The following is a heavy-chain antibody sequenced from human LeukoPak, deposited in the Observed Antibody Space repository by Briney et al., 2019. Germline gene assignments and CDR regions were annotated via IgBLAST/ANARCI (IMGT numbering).Heavy chain of an antibody. V-gene: IGHV4-4*07. CDR2: IYTSGST. CDR3: ARAPMVRGVSDAFDI. CDR1: GGSISSYY. J-gene: IGHJ3*02. Sequence: SETLSLTCTVSGGSISSYYWSWIRQPAGKGLEWIGRIYTSGSTNYNPSLKSRVIMSVDTSKNQFSLKLSSVTAADTAVYYCARAPMVRGVSDAFDIRRQGPIVTVSS. D-gene: IGHD3-10*01.